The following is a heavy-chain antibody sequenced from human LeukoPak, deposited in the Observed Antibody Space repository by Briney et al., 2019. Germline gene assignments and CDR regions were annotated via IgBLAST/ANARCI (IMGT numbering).Heavy chain of an antibody. Sequence: ASVKVSCKASGYTFTGYYMHWVRQAPGQGLEWMGWINPNSGGTNYAQKFQGRVTMTRDTSISTAYMELSRLRSDDTAVYYCARSGSATIRVGTAMYYYYYYMDVWGKGTTVTISS. CDR2: INPNSGGT. J-gene: IGHJ6*03. CDR1: GYTFTGYY. V-gene: IGHV1-2*02. CDR3: ARSGSATIRVGTAMYYYYYYMDV. D-gene: IGHD5-12*01.